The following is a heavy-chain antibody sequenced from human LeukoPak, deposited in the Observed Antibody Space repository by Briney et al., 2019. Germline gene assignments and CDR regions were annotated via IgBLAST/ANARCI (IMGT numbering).Heavy chain of an antibody. CDR1: GFTFSSYA. V-gene: IGHV3-30-3*01. CDR2: ISYDGSNK. CDR3: ARGREGDYYVSSGYYLDY. Sequence: PGRSLRLSCAASGFTFSSYAMHWVRPAPGKGLEWVAVISYDGSNKYYADSVKGRFTISRDNSKNTLYLQMNSVRAEDTAVYYCARGREGDYYVSSGYYLDYWGQGTLVTVSS. D-gene: IGHD3-22*01. J-gene: IGHJ4*02.